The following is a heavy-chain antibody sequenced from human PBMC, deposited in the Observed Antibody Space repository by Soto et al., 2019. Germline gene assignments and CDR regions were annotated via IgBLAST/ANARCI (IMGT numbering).Heavy chain of an antibody. CDR2: ISAYNGNT. CDR1: GYTFTSYG. D-gene: IGHD6-13*01. J-gene: IGHJ5*02. Sequence: QVQLMQSGAEVKKPGASVKVSCKASGYTFTSYGITWVRQAPGQGLEWMGWISAYNGNTNYAQKFQGTVTMTPDTSTRTAFMEQRSLRSDDTAVYYCARLIAAAGLYNWLDPWGQGTLVTVSS. V-gene: IGHV1-18*01. CDR3: ARLIAAAGLYNWLDP.